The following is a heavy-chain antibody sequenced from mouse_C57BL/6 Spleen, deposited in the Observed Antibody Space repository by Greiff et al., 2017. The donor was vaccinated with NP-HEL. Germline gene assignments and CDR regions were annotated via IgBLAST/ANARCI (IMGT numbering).Heavy chain of an antibody. Sequence: EVKLQESGAELVRPGASVKLSCTASGFNIKDDYMHWVKQRPEQGLEWIGWIDPENGDTEYASKFQGKATITADTSSNTAYLQLSSLTSEDTAVYYCTTDYYAPFAYWGQGTLVTVSA. CDR2: IDPENGDT. V-gene: IGHV14-4*01. J-gene: IGHJ3*01. D-gene: IGHD2-1*01. CDR1: GFNIKDDY. CDR3: TTDYYAPFAY.